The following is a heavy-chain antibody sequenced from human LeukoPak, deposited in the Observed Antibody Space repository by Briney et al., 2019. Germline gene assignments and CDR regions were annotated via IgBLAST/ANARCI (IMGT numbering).Heavy chain of an antibody. J-gene: IGHJ3*02. Sequence: TGASLRLSCAASGFTFSDHYMDWVRQAPGKGLEWVGRAREKANSYTTEYAASVKGRFTISRDDSKNSLYLQMNSLKTEDTAVYYCARVNRQIFGDAFDIWGQGTMVTVSS. D-gene: IGHD2-15*01. V-gene: IGHV3-72*01. CDR3: ARVNRQIFGDAFDI. CDR1: GFTFSDHY. CDR2: AREKANSYTT.